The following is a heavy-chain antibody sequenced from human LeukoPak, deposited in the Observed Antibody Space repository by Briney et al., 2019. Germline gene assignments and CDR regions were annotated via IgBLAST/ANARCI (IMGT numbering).Heavy chain of an antibody. CDR3: AKDRGYCSSTSCYRASFSAFDI. V-gene: IGHV3-23*01. J-gene: IGHJ3*02. D-gene: IGHD2-2*02. CDR1: GFTFSSYA. CDR2: ISGSGGST. Sequence: PGGSLRLSCAASGFTFSSYATSWVRQAPGKGLEWVSAISGSGGSTYYADSVKGRFTISRDNSKNTLYLQMNSLRAEDTAVYYCAKDRGYCSSTSCYRASFSAFDIWGQGTMVTVSS.